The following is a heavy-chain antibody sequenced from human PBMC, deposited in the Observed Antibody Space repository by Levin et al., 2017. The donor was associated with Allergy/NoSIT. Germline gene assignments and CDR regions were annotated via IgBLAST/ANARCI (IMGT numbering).Heavy chain of an antibody. CDR2: IIPIFGTA. Sequence: KISCKASGGTFSSYAISWVRQAPGQGLEWMGGIIPIFGTANYAQKFQGRVTITADESTSTAYMELSSLRSEDTAVYYCARDEASYDSSGYYRSNWFDPWGQGTLVTVSS. D-gene: IGHD3-22*01. J-gene: IGHJ5*02. V-gene: IGHV1-69*01. CDR1: GGTFSSYA. CDR3: ARDEASYDSSGYYRSNWFDP.